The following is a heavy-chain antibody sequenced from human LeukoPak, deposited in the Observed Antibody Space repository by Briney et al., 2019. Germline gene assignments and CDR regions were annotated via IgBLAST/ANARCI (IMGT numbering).Heavy chain of an antibody. J-gene: IGHJ3*02. CDR3: ARDLVTVTKGFDI. CDR1: DDSFSSHY. CDR2: ISYIGST. D-gene: IGHD4-17*01. V-gene: IGHV4-59*11. Sequence: SETLSLTCAVSDDSFSSHYWTWIRQPPGKGLGWIGYISYIGSTNYNPSLKSRVTIPIDTSKNQFSLKLSSVTAADTAVYYCARDLVTVTKGFDIWGQGTMVSVSS.